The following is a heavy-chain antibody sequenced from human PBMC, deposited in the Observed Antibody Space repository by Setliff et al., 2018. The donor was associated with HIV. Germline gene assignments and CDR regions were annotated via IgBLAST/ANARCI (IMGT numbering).Heavy chain of an antibody. J-gene: IGHJ3*02. D-gene: IGHD3-3*01. CDR1: GGTFNRYA. Sequence: SVKVSCKASGGTFNRYAVSWVRQAPGQGLEWMGRIIPIFDTTNYAQDFQGRVTITADKSTGTAYMELSSLKSEDTGVYYCARGGFWSGVLYAFDIWGQGTMVTV. CDR3: ARGGFWSGVLYAFDI. V-gene: IGHV1-69*06. CDR2: IIPIFDTT.